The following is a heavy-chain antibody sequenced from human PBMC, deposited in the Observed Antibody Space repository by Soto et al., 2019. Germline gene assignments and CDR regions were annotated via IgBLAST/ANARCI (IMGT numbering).Heavy chain of an antibody. CDR3: ARVEAATSPFDS. CDR2: IWYDGHTK. D-gene: IGHD1-1*01. CDR1: GFTFYTYG. J-gene: IGHJ4*02. V-gene: IGHV3-33*01. Sequence: QVQLVESGGGVVQPGRSLRLSCAASGFTFYTYGRQWVRQAPGKGLEWVAVIWYDGHTKNYADSVKGRFTISRDNSKNALSLQMHSLRVEDTAVYYCARVEAATSPFDSWGQGTLVTVSS.